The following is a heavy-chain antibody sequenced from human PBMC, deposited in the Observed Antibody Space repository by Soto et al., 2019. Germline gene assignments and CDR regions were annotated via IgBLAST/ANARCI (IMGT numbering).Heavy chain of an antibody. D-gene: IGHD1-26*01. CDR2: IGDSGAST. CDR1: GFSFSSFA. Sequence: EVLLLESGGGLVQPGGSLRLSCEASGFSFSSFAMNWVRQAPGKGLEWVSAIGDSGASTYYADSVKGRFTISRDNSRNTLYLHLNSRRAEDTAVYYCAKGVELDVWGNGTTVTVSS. CDR3: AKGVELDV. J-gene: IGHJ6*04. V-gene: IGHV3-23*01.